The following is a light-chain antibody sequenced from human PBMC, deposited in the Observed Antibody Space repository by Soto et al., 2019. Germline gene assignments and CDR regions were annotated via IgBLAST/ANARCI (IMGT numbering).Light chain of an antibody. CDR1: QSISXR. J-gene: IGKJ1*01. CDR3: QQYNSYSRT. Sequence: DIQMTQSPSTLSASVGDRVTITCRASQSISXRLAWYQQXXXXAPKLLIYKASSLESGVPSRFSGSGSGTEFTLTISSLQPDDFATYYCQQYNSYSRTFGQGTKVEIK. CDR2: KAS. V-gene: IGKV1-5*03.